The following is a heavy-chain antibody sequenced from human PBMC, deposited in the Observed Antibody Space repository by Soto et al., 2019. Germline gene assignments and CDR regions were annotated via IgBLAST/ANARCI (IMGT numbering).Heavy chain of an antibody. J-gene: IGHJ5*02. V-gene: IGHV1-3*04. CDR3: ARRYKSAGWFDP. CDR2: INTANGNT. D-gene: IGHD1-1*01. CDR1: GYSFNTYA. Sequence: QVPLVPSGAAVHKPGASVRVSCQASGYSFNTYAIHWVRQAPGQGLEWMGWINTANGNTEYSQKFQGRVTFTRDTSATTAYMDLSSLRSEDTATYYCARRYKSAGWFDPWGQGTLVTVSS.